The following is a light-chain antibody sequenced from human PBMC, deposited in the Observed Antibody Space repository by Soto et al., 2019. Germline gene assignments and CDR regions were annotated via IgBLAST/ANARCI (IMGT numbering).Light chain of an antibody. CDR2: GDT. J-gene: IGLJ1*01. CDR1: SSNIGAGYD. CDR3: QSYDNSLSGPV. V-gene: IGLV1-40*01. Sequence: QAVVTQPPSVSGAPGQRVTISCTGSSSNIGAGYDAHWYQQLPGKVPKLLIYGDTNRPSGVPVRFSGSKSGTSASLAITGLQPEDEADYYCQSYDNSLSGPVFGPGTKVTVL.